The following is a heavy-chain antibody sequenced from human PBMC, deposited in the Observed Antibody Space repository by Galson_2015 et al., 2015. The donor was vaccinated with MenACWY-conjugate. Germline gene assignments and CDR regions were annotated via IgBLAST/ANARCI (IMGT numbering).Heavy chain of an antibody. CDR1: GFSFSANY. CDR2: ISSSSSYT. Sequence: LRMSCATSGFSFSANYVSWIRQAPGAGVVGVSCISSSSSYTNYTVYVKVRFTISRYNTKNSLYLKMNRLIVEDTSVYYCGCRDGYNWYVDLWGRGTLVTVSS. J-gene: IGHJ2*01. D-gene: IGHD5-24*01. V-gene: IGHV3-11*06. CDR3: GCRDGYNWYVDL.